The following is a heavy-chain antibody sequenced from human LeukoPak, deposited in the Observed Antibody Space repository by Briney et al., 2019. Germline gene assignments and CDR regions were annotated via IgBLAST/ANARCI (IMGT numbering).Heavy chain of an antibody. CDR1: GFNFNMFA. D-gene: IGHD2-8*01. CDR2: LRRDGGTT. CDR3: AKEQRIRHCSEGVCMEGYYCDH. Sequence: GGSLRLSCTGSGFNFNMFAMNWVRQAPGQGLEWVSGLRRDGGTTNYADSVKGRFTISRDKSKNMVFLQMNSLRPEDTAVYYCAKEQRIRHCSEGVCMEGYYCDHWGQGSRVSVSS. J-gene: IGHJ4*02. V-gene: IGHV3-23*01.